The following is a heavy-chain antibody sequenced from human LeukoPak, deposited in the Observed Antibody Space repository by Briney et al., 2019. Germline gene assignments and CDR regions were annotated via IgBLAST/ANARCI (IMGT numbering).Heavy chain of an antibody. Sequence: PGGSLRLSCAASGFTFSSYWMHWVRQAPGKGLVWVSRINSDGSTTSYADSVMGRFTISRDNAKNTLYLQMNSLRAEDTAVYYCASEGVGNDAFDIWGQGTMVTVSS. V-gene: IGHV3-74*01. J-gene: IGHJ3*02. CDR1: GFTFSSYW. CDR3: ASEGVGNDAFDI. D-gene: IGHD3-10*01. CDR2: INSDGSTT.